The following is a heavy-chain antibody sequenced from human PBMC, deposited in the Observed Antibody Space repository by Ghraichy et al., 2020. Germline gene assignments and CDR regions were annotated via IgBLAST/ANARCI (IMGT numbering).Heavy chain of an antibody. V-gene: IGHV3-23*01. CDR3: AKGLVGATAYYYYGMDV. J-gene: IGHJ6*02. D-gene: IGHD1-26*01. CDR2: ISGSGGST. CDR1: GFTFSSYA. Sequence: GGSLRLSCAASGFTFSSYAMSWVRQAPGKGLEWVSAISGSGGSTYYADSVKGRFTISRDNSKNTLYLQMNSLRAEDTAVYYCAKGLVGATAYYYYGMDVWGQGTTVTVSS.